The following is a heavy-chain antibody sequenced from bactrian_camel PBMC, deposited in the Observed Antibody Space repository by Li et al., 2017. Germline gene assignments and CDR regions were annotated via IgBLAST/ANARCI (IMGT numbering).Heavy chain of an antibody. CDR1: GFTFSSRD. CDR2: VNVGGGNT. J-gene: IGHJ4*01. CDR3: AAARGSGRYCSAFDY. Sequence: VQLVESGGGSVQAGGALILSCAASGFTFSSRDMSWVRQAPGKGLGWVSTVNVGGGNTYYADSVKGRFTISRDNAKSSLYLQMNSLEPEDTAMYYCAAARGSGRYCSAFDYWGQGTQVTVS. V-gene: IGHV3S40*01. D-gene: IGHD2*01.